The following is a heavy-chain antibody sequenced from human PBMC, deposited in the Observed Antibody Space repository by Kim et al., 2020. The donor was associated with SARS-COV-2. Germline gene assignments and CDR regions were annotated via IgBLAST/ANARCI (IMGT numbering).Heavy chain of an antibody. Sequence: GGSLRLSCAASGFTFSNAWMSWVRQAPGKGLEWVGRIKSKTDGGTTDYAAPVKGRFTISRDDSKNTLYLQMNSLKTEDTAVYYCTTHSLYSSSWYARDYWGQGTLVTVSS. CDR2: IKSKTDGGTT. CDR3: TTHSLYSSSWYARDY. CDR1: GFTFSNAW. D-gene: IGHD6-13*01. J-gene: IGHJ4*02. V-gene: IGHV3-15*01.